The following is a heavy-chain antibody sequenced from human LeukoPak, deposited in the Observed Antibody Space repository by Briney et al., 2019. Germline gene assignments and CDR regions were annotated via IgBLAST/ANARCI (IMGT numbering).Heavy chain of an antibody. Sequence: PPGGSLRLSCAASGFTLSNYAMSWVRQAPGKGLECVSAISGSDSTYYADPVKGRFTISRDNSKNTLYLQMNSLRAEDTVVYYCAKSHYYDISGYSDYWGQGTLVTVSS. V-gene: IGHV3-23*01. D-gene: IGHD3-22*01. J-gene: IGHJ4*02. CDR1: GFTLSNYA. CDR3: AKSHYYDISGYSDY. CDR2: ISGSDST.